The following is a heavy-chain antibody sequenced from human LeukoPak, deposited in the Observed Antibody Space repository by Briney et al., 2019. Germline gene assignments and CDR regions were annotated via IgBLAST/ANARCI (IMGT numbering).Heavy chain of an antibody. J-gene: IGHJ4*02. CDR3: ARDPFESSGEIFDY. V-gene: IGHV1-2*02. CDR2: INPNSGGT. CDR1: GFTFTGYY. Sequence: ASVKVSCKASGFTFTGYYMHWVRQAPGQGLEWMGWINPNSGGTNYAQKFQGRVTMTRDASISTAYMELSRLRSDDTAVYYCARDPFESSGEIFDYWGQGTLVTVSS. D-gene: IGHD4-17*01.